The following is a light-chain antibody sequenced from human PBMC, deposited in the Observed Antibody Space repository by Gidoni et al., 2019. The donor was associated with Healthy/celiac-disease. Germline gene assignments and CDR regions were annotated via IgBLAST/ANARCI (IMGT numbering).Light chain of an antibody. J-gene: IGLJ2*01. V-gene: IGLV2-23*01. Sequence: QSALSPPASVSGSPAQSITLSCTGTSSDVGSYNLVSWYQQHPAKAPKLMIYEGSKRPSGVSNRFSGSKSGNTASLTISVLQAEDEADYYCCSYAGSSTLVFGGGTKLTVL. CDR1: SSDVGSYNL. CDR3: CSYAGSSTLV. CDR2: EGS.